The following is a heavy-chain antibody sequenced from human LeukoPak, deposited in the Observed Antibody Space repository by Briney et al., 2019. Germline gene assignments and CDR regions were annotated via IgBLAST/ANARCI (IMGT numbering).Heavy chain of an antibody. CDR2: ISGPGGTT. V-gene: IGHV3-23*01. CDR3: AKDSVIVVVAGSYCHY. J-gene: IGHJ4*02. Sequence: GGSLRLSCAAPGFTFNSNCMTWGRQAPGKGLEWVSRISGPGGTTYYTDSVKGRFTISRDNSKNTLYLQMNSLRAEDTAVYYCAKDSVIVVVAGSYCHYWGQGTLVTVSS. D-gene: IGHD3-22*01. CDR1: GFTFNSNC.